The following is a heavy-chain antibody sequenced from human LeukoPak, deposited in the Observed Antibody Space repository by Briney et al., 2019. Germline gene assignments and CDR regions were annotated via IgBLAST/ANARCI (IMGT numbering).Heavy chain of an antibody. J-gene: IGHJ4*02. V-gene: IGHV3-74*01. CDR3: TNSGSYDGYSSSY. CDR1: AFTFSSYW. CDR2: INTDGSST. D-gene: IGHD6-13*01. Sequence: GGSLRLSCAASAFTFSSYWMHWVRQAPGKGLVWVSRINTDGSSTDYADSVKGRFTISRDNAKNTLYLQMNSLRAEDTAVYYCTNSGSYDGYSSSYWGQGTLVTVSS.